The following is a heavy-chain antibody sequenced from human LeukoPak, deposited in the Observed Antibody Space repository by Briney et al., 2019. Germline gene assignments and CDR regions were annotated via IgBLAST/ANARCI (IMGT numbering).Heavy chain of an antibody. CDR2: IRYDGSNR. Sequence: PGGSLRLSCGVSGFTFSSYGMHWVRQAPGKGLEWVAYIRYDGSNRHYADSVKGRFTISRDNSKNTLYLQMNSLRVEDTAVYYCAKDGAWLRFDDWGQGILVSVSS. D-gene: IGHD5-12*01. J-gene: IGHJ4*02. CDR3: AKDGAWLRFDD. CDR1: GFTFSSYG. V-gene: IGHV3-30*02.